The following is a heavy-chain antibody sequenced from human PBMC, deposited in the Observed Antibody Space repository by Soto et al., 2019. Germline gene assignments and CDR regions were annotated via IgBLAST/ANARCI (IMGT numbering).Heavy chain of an antibody. V-gene: IGHV4-59*01. CDR2: IYYSGST. D-gene: IGHD4-17*01. CDR3: ARDFSGDYGGGYYSYGMEV. J-gene: IGHJ6*02. Sequence: ETLSLTCTVSGCSISSYYWSWIRQPPGNGLEWIGYIYYSGSTNYNPSLKSRVTISADTSKNQFSLKLSSVTAADTAVYYCARDFSGDYGGGYYSYGMEVSGQGTTVTVSS. CDR1: GCSISSYY.